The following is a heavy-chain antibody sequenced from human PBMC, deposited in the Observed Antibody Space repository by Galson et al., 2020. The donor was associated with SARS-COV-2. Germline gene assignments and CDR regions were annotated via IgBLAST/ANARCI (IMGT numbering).Heavy chain of an antibody. D-gene: IGHD2-2*01. Sequence: SKTLSLTCTVSGGSISSYYWSWIRQPAGKGLEWIGRIYTSGSTNYNPSLKSRVTMSVDTSKNQFSLKLSSVTAADTAVYYCARDVWDIVVVPAASANHYYYYMDVWGQVTTVSGSS. CDR1: GGSISSYY. CDR2: IYTSGST. V-gene: IGHV4-4*07. CDR3: ARDVWDIVVVPAASANHYYYYMDV. J-gene: IGHJ6*03.